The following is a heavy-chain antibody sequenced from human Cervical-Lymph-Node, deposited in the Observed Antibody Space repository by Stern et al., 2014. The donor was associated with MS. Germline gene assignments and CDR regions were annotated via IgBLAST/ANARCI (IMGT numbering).Heavy chain of an antibody. CDR1: GFTFSSYG. CDR3: ARDRHDLGYCSGGSCYLPDY. J-gene: IGHJ4*02. CDR2: IWDDGSNK. D-gene: IGHD2-15*01. V-gene: IGHV3-33*01. Sequence: VQLEESGGGVVQPGRSLRLSCAASGFTFSSYGMHWVRQAPGKGLEWVAVIWDDGSNKYYADSVKGRITIARDNSKNTLYLQMNSLRAEDTAVYYCARDRHDLGYCSGGSCYLPDYWGQGTLVTVSS.